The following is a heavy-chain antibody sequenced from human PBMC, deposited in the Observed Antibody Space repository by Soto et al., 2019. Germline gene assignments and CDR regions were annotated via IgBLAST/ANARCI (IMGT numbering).Heavy chain of an antibody. CDR1: GGTFSSYT. V-gene: IGHV1-69*02. Sequence: QVQLVQSGAEVKKPGSSVKVSCKASGGTFSSYTISWVRQAPGQGLEWMGRIIPILGIANYAQKFQGRVTSTADKSTSTAYMELSSLRSEDTAVYYCARGTVVPAAIINFDYWGQGTLVTVSS. D-gene: IGHD2-2*02. CDR2: IIPILGIA. CDR3: ARGTVVPAAIINFDY. J-gene: IGHJ4*02.